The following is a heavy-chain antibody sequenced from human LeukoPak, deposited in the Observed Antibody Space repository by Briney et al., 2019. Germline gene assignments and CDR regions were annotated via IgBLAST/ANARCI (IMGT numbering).Heavy chain of an antibody. CDR1: GYTFTSYD. Sequence: EASVKVSCKASGYTFTSYDINWVRQATGQGPEWMGWMNPNSGNTGYAQKFQGRVTMTRNTSISTAYMELSSLRSEDTAVYYCAKHIVATPMPLFDYWGQGTLVTVSS. J-gene: IGHJ4*02. CDR3: AKHIVATPMPLFDY. D-gene: IGHD5-12*01. V-gene: IGHV1-8*01. CDR2: MNPNSGNT.